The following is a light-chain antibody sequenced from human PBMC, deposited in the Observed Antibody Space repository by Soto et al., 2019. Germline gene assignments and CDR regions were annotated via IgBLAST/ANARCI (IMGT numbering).Light chain of an antibody. V-gene: IGKV1-5*03. CDR2: KAS. CDR3: QQYNSYPET. Sequence: DIQMTQSPSTLSASVGDRVTITCRASQSISSWLAWYQQKPGKAPKLLIYKASSLESGVPSRFSGSGSGTEFTLTISSLQPDDFATYYCQQYNSYPETFGQGTRWIS. CDR1: QSISSW. J-gene: IGKJ1*01.